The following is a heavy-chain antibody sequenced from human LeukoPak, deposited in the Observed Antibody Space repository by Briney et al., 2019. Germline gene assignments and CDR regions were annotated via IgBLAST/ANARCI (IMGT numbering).Heavy chain of an antibody. J-gene: IGHJ4*02. D-gene: IGHD3-9*01. CDR2: ISGSGTDI. CDR1: GFTFSDPY. CDR3: ARDQAFLTGYYKPFDY. V-gene: IGHV3-11*04. Sequence: GGSLRLSCEASGFTFSDPYMSWIRQAPGKGLECLSYISGSGTDINYADSVRGRFTISRDNAKNLLYLQMNSLRAEDTAVYYCARDQAFLTGYYKPFDYWGQGTLVTVSS.